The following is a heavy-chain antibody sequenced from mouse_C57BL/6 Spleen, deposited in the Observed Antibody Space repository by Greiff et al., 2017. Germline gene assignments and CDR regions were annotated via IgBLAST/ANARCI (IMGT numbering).Heavy chain of an antibody. J-gene: IGHJ2*01. CDR3: AREGQFPYYFDY. V-gene: IGHV1-22*01. CDR2: INPNNGGT. Sequence: EVQLQQSGPELVKPGASVKMSCKASGYTFTDYNMHWVKQSHGKSLEWIGYINPNNGGTSYNQKFKGKATLTVNKSSSTAYMELRSLTSEDSAVYYCAREGQFPYYFDYWGQGTTLTVSS. CDR1: GYTFTDYN.